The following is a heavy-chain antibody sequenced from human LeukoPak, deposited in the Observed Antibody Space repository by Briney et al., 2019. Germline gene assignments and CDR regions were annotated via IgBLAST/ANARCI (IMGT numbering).Heavy chain of an antibody. CDR3: AREAVVVTRAFVWGFFDY. D-gene: IGHD2-2*01. CDR1: GFTFSSYG. Sequence: GGSLRLSCAASGFTFSSYGMHCVRQAPGKGLEWVAVIWYDGSNTYYADSVKGRFTISRDNSKNTLYLQMNSLRAKDKAVDYCAREAVVVTRAFVWGFFDYWGQGTLVTVSS. CDR2: IWYDGSNT. J-gene: IGHJ4*02. V-gene: IGHV3-33*01.